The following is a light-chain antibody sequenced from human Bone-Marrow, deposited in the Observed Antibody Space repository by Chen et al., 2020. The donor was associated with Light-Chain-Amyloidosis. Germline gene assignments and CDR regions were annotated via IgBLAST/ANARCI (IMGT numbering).Light chain of an antibody. CDR1: DLPTKY. Sequence: YELTQPHSVSVSPGQTPRITCSGDDLPTKYAYWYQQKPGQAPVLVIHRDTERPSGISERFSGSSSGTTATLNISGVQAEDEADYHCQSADSSGTYEVIFGGGTKLTVL. V-gene: IGLV3-25*03. J-gene: IGLJ2*01. CDR3: QSADSSGTYEVI. CDR2: RDT.